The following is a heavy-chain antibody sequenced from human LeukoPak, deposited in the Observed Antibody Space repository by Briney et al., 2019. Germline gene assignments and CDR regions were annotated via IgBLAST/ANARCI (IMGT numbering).Heavy chain of an antibody. CDR2: IYTSGST. CDR3: ARYSSGPFDI. J-gene: IGHJ3*02. CDR1: GGSISSYC. D-gene: IGHD6-19*01. Sequence: PSETLSLTCTVSGGSISSYCWSWIRQPPGKGLEWIGYIYTSGSTNYNPSLKSRVTISVDTSKNQFSLKLISVTAADTAVYYCARYSSGPFDIWGQGTMVTVSS. V-gene: IGHV4-4*09.